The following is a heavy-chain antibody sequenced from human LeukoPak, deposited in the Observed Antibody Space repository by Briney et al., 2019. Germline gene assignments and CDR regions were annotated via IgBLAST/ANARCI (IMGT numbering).Heavy chain of an antibody. CDR3: ASIGYCSGGSCYALDY. CDR2: INPNSGGT. D-gene: IGHD2-15*01. V-gene: IGHV1-2*02. J-gene: IGHJ4*02. CDR1: GYTFTGYY. Sequence: ASVKVSCKASGYTFTGYYMHWVRQAPGQGLEWMGWINPNSGGTNYAQKFQGRVTMTRDTSISTAYMELSRLRSDDTAVYYCASIGYCSGGSCYALDYWGQGTLVTVSS.